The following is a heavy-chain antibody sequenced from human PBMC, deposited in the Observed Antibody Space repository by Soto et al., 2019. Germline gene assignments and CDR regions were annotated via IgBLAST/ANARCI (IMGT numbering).Heavy chain of an antibody. Sequence: QVQLVQSGAEVKKPGASVKVSCKASGYTFTSYYMHWVRQAPGQGLEWMGIINPSGGSTSYAQKFQGRVTMTRDTSTSTVYMELSSLRSEDTAVYYCARDFRSPSYEPRYYYYYGMDVWGQGTTVTVSS. J-gene: IGHJ6*02. V-gene: IGHV1-46*01. D-gene: IGHD3-3*01. CDR2: INPSGGST. CDR3: ARDFRSPSYEPRYYYYYGMDV. CDR1: GYTFTSYY.